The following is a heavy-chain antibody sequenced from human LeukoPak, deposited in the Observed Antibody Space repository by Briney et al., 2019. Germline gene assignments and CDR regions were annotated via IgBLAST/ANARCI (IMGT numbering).Heavy chain of an antibody. CDR1: GFTFSSYA. J-gene: IGHJ4*02. CDR3: AKGSWMYNWNYGPLLDY. D-gene: IGHD1-7*01. Sequence: PGGSLRISCAASGFTFSSYAMSWVRQAPGKGLEWVSAISGSGGSTYYADSVKGRFTISRDNSKNTLYLQMNSLRAEDTAVYYCAKGSWMYNWNYGPLLDYWGQGTLVTVSS. V-gene: IGHV3-23*01. CDR2: ISGSGGST.